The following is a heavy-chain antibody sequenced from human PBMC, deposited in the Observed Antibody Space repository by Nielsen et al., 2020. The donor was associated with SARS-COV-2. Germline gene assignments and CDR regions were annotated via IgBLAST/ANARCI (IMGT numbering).Heavy chain of an antibody. Sequence: GGSLRLSCAASGFTFSDYWMNWVRQAPGKGLVWVSRINSDGSSTNYADSVKGRFTVSRDNSKNTLYLQMNSLRAEDTAVYYCARDGSGWYIGYWGQGTLVTVSS. J-gene: IGHJ4*02. D-gene: IGHD6-19*01. CDR3: ARDGSGWYIGY. CDR2: INSDGSST. CDR1: GFTFSDYW. V-gene: IGHV3-74*01.